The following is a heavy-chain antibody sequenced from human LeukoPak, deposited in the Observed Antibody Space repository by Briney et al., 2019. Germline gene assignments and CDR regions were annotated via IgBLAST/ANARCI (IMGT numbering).Heavy chain of an antibody. Sequence: GGSLRLSCAASGFTVSSNYMSWVRQAPGKGLEWVSVIYSGGRPSYADSVKGRFTMSRDNSKNTVYLQMNSLKTEDTAVYYCTRNVGLLWFGELAEYFQHWGQGTLVTVSS. V-gene: IGHV3-53*01. CDR1: GFTVSSNY. CDR3: TRNVGLLWFGELAEYFQH. CDR2: IYSGGRP. D-gene: IGHD3-10*01. J-gene: IGHJ1*01.